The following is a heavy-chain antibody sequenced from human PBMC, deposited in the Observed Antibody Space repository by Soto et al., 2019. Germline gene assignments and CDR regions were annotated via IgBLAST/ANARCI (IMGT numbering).Heavy chain of an antibody. Sequence: SEARCVSCSGSGGSPSEYFWPLCRLPAGKGLEWIGRIHGSGSTSYIPSLKTRLTMSVDTSNNQISLSLRSVTAADTAVYYCARDLQSATMNRGVHLAYHSFAPWGHGTLLTVS. CDR1: GGSPSEYF. CDR3: ARDLQSATMNRGVHLAYHSFAP. D-gene: IGHD3-10*01. J-gene: IGHJ5*02. CDR2: IHGSGST. V-gene: IGHV4-4*07.